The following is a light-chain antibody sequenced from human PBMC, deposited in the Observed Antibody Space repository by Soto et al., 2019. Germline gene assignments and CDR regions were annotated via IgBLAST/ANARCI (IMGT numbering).Light chain of an antibody. V-gene: IGKV1-39*01. CDR3: QQSYNIPRT. Sequence: DIQMTQSPSSMSASVGDRVTITCRASQSISSYLNWYQQKPGEAPKVLIYAASSLQSGVPSRFSGSGSGTDFTLTISSLQPEDVATYYCQQSYNIPRTFGQGTKVEIK. CDR2: AAS. CDR1: QSISSY. J-gene: IGKJ1*01.